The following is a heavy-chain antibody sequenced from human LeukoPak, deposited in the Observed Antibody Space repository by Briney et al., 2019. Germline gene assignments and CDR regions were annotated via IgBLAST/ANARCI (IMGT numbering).Heavy chain of an antibody. V-gene: IGHV3-48*02. CDR3: ARDEIAYSSGWSVH. D-gene: IGHD6-19*01. J-gene: IGHJ4*02. CDR1: GFTFNTYT. CDR2: ISSSSSTI. Sequence: PGGSLRLSCAASGFTFNTYTMNWVRQAPGKGLEWVSYISSSSSTIYYADSVKGRFTISRDNAKNSLYLQMNSLRDEDTAVYYCARDEIAYSSGWSVHWGQGTLVTVSS.